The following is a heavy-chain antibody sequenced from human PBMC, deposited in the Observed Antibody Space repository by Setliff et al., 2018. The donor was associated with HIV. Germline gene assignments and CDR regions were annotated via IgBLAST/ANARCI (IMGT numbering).Heavy chain of an antibody. J-gene: IGHJ4*02. CDR2: IKQDGSEK. CDR1: SSTLRDHYITW. CDR3: ARGQTTGEY. V-gene: IGHV3-7*01. D-gene: IGHD4-17*01. Sequence: GGSLRLSCTASSSTLRDHYITWMSWVRQAPGKGLEWVANIKQDGSEKYYVDSVKGRFTISRDNAKNSLYVQMNSLRAEDTAVYYCARGQTTGEYWGQGTLVTVSS.